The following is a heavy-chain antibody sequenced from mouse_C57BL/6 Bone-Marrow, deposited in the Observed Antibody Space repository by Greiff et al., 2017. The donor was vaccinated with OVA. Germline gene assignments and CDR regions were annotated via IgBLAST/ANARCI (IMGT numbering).Heavy chain of an antibody. V-gene: IGHV14-4*01. CDR3: SYSNFSYWYFDV. D-gene: IGHD2-5*01. CDR2: IDPENGDT. J-gene: IGHJ1*03. CDR1: GFNIKDDY. Sequence: EVKLQESGAELVRPGASVKLSCTASGFNIKDDYMHWVKQRPEQGLEWIGWIDPENGDTEYASKFQGKATITADTSSNTAYLQLSSLTSEDTAVYYCSYSNFSYWYFDVWGTGTTVTVSS.